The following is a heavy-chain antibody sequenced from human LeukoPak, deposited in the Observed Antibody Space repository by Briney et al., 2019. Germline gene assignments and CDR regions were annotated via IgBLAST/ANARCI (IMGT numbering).Heavy chain of an antibody. CDR3: AKDMVRGVITWDASDI. V-gene: IGHV3-9*01. D-gene: IGHD3-10*01. CDR1: GFTFDDYA. Sequence: GGSLRLSCAASGFTFDDYAMHWVRHAPGKGLEWVSGISWNSGSIGYADSVKGRFTISRDNAKNSLYLQMNSLRAEDTALYYCAKDMVRGVITWDASDIWGQGTMVTVSS. J-gene: IGHJ3*02. CDR2: ISWNSGSI.